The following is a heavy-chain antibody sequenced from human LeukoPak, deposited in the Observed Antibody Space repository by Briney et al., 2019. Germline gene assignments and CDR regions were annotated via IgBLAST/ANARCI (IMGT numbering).Heavy chain of an antibody. V-gene: IGHV4-38-2*01. CDR1: GYSISSGYY. D-gene: IGHD5-12*01. CDR3: AAGGWLHPFDY. J-gene: IGHJ4*02. Sequence: SETLSLTXAVSGYSISSGYYWGWIRQPPGKGLEWIGSIYHSGSTYYNPSLKSRVTISVDTSKNQFSLKLSSVTAADTAVYYCAAGGWLHPFDYWGQGTLVTVSS. CDR2: IYHSGST.